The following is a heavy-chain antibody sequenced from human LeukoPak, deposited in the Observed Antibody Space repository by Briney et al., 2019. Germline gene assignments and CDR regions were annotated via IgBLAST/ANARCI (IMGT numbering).Heavy chain of an antibody. CDR2: VNPNSGDT. D-gene: IGHD6-13*01. Sequence: ASVKVSCKASGYTFTDYYIHWVRQAPGQGLEGMGWVNPNSGDTNYAQKFQDRVTMTRDTSISTAYMELSRLRSDDTAVYYCARRIAAPGNDAFDIWGQGTMVTVSS. J-gene: IGHJ3*02. CDR3: ARRIAAPGNDAFDI. CDR1: GYTFTDYY. V-gene: IGHV1-2*02.